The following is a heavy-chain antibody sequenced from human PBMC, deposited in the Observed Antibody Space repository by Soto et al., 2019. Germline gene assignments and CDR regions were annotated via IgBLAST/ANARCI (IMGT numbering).Heavy chain of an antibody. Sequence: VQLVESGGGLVQPGGSLRLSCAASGFTFSSYSMNWVRQAPGKGLEWLSYISSSISTMHYADSVKGRFTISRDNAKNSPYLQINSLRNEDTAVYYCAREVRDTAVADFDYWGQGTLVTVSS. CDR3: AREVRDTAVADFDY. D-gene: IGHD5-18*01. CDR1: GFTFSSYS. J-gene: IGHJ4*02. CDR2: ISSSISTM. V-gene: IGHV3-48*02.